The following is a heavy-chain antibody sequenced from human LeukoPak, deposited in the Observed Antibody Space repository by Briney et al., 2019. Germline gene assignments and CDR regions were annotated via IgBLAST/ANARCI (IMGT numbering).Heavy chain of an antibody. Sequence: GGPLRLSCAASGFTVSSNYMSWVRQAPGKGLEWVSVIYSGGSTYYADSVKGRFTISRDNSKNTLYLQMNSLRAEDTAVYYCAKVPYYYDSSGYCIWGQGTLVTVSS. CDR2: IYSGGST. J-gene: IGHJ4*02. CDR3: AKVPYYYDSSGYCI. D-gene: IGHD3-22*01. CDR1: GFTVSSNY. V-gene: IGHV3-66*01.